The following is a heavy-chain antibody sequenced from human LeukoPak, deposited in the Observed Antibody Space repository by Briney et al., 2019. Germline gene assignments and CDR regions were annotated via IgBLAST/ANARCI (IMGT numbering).Heavy chain of an antibody. CDR2: INQDGSKE. Sequence: PGGSLRLSCAASGFTFSNYWMTWVRQAPGKGLEWVANINQDGSKEYYMDSVKARFTISRDNAKKSVYLQMNSLRAEDTAIYYCAKDGDGDSEHPYDYWGQGTQVTVSS. CDR3: AKDGDGDSEHPYDY. J-gene: IGHJ4*02. D-gene: IGHD5-24*01. V-gene: IGHV3-7*01. CDR1: GFTFSNYW.